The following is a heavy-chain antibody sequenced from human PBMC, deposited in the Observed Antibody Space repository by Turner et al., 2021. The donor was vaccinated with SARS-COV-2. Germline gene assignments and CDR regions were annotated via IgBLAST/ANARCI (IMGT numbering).Heavy chain of an antibody. J-gene: IGHJ4*02. Sequence: QVQLVESGGGVVQPGRSLILSCAASGFTFSIYALHWVRQAPGKGLEWVAVISYDGSNENYADSVKGRFTISRDNSKNTLYLQMNSLRTEDTAVYYCARAPSYCSSTSCPPPFDYWGQGTLVTVSS. CDR3: ARAPSYCSSTSCPPPFDY. V-gene: IGHV3-30-3*01. D-gene: IGHD2-2*01. CDR1: GFTFSIYA. CDR2: ISYDGSNE.